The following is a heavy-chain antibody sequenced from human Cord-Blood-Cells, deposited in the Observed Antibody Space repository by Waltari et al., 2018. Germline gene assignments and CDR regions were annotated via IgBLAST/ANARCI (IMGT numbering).Heavy chain of an antibody. D-gene: IGHD2-21*01. J-gene: IGHJ6*02. CDR3: AIAYCGGDCYYYYYYGMDV. V-gene: IGHV1-69*01. Sequence: QVQLVQSGAEVKKPGSSVKVSCKASGGTFSSYAISWVRQAPGQGLEWMGGIIPIFGTANYAQKFQGRVTITADESTSTAYMELSSLRSEDTAVYYCAIAYCGGDCYYYYYYGMDVWGQGTTVTVSS. CDR1: GGTFSSYA. CDR2: IIPIFGTA.